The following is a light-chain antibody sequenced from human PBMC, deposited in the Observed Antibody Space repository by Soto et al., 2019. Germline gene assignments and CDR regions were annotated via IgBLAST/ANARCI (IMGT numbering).Light chain of an antibody. CDR3: QQTYTTPRT. V-gene: IGKV1-39*01. CDR2: ATS. Sequence: DTQMTQSPSSLSASVGDRISITCRASQTVSTYLNWYQQKPGKAPTLLISATSTLQSGVPSRFSGSGSGTEFTLTITSLPPEDFATYYCQQTYTTPRTFGQGTKVAIK. J-gene: IGKJ1*01. CDR1: QTVSTY.